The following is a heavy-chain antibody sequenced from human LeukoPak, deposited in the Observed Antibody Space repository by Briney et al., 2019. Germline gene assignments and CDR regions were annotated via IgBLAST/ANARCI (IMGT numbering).Heavy chain of an antibody. D-gene: IGHD6-19*01. CDR3: ARESSVTGTVDY. CDR1: GFTFSDYY. CDR2: ISSSGSTI. V-gene: IGHV3-11*01. J-gene: IGHJ4*02. Sequence: AGGSLRLSCAASGFTFSDYYMSWIRQAPGKGLEWVSYISSSGSTIYYADFVKGRFTISRDNAKNSLYLQMNSLRAEDTAVYYCARESSVTGTVDYWGQGTLVTVSS.